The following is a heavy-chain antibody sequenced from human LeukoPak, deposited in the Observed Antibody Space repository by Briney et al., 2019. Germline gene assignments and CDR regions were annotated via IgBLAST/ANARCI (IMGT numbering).Heavy chain of an antibody. CDR1: GGSFSGYH. D-gene: IGHD3-22*01. J-gene: IGHJ5*02. V-gene: IGHV4-34*01. CDR2: INHSGST. Sequence: SETLSLTCAVYGGSFSGYHWSWIRQPPGKGLEWIGEINHSGSTNYNPSLKSRVTISVDTSKNQFSLKLSSVTAADTAVYYCARLHHYYDDWFDPWGQGTLVTVSS. CDR3: ARLHHYYDDWFDP.